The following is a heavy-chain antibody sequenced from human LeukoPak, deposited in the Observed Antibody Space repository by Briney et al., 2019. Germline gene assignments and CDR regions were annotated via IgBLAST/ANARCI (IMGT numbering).Heavy chain of an antibody. D-gene: IGHD6-6*01. J-gene: IGHJ4*02. V-gene: IGHV3-74*01. Sequence: PGGSLRLSCAASGNYRMHWVRQAPGKGLVWVSHINGDGSWTTYADSVKGRFAISRDNAKNTVYLQMNSLRAEDTAVYYCVRGIGSSDSDYWGQGTLVTVFS. CDR1: GNYR. CDR2: INGDGSWT. CDR3: VRGIGSSDSDY.